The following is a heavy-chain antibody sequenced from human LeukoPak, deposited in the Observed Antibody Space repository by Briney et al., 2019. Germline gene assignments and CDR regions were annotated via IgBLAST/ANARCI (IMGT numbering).Heavy chain of an antibody. CDR3: ARWNWLARAFDI. D-gene: IGHD3-9*01. V-gene: IGHV3-7*03. Sequence: GGSLRLSCAASGFTFSSYWMSWVRQAPGKWLEGVANIKQDGSEKYYVDSVKGRFTISRDNAKNSLYLQMNSLRAEDTAVYYCARWNWLARAFDIWGQGTMVTVSS. CDR2: IKQDGSEK. CDR1: GFTFSSYW. J-gene: IGHJ3*02.